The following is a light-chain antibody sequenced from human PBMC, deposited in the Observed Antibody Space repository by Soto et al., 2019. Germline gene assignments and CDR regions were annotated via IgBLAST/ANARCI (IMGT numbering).Light chain of an antibody. CDR3: AAWDDSLNGLWV. Sequence: QSVLTQPPSASGTPGQRVTISCSGSSSNIGSNTVNWYQNLPGTAPKLLIYSNNQRASGVPDRFSGSKSGTSASLAISGLQSEDEADYYCAAWDDSLNGLWVFGGGTKVTVL. J-gene: IGLJ3*02. CDR2: SNN. CDR1: SSNIGSNT. V-gene: IGLV1-44*01.